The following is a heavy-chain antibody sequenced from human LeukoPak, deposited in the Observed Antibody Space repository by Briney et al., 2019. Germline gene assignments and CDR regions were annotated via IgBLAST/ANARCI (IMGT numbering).Heavy chain of an antibody. V-gene: IGHV3-66*01. CDR1: GFTVSSSY. CDR3: AMATRWLSFDC. Sequence: PGGTLRLSCAASGFTVSSSYMGWVRQAPGRGLEWVSVIYDGDRTSYTDSVKGRFTISRDNSKSTLDLQMNSLRADDTAVYYCAMATRWLSFDCWGQGTLVTVSS. CDR2: IYDGDRT. J-gene: IGHJ4*02. D-gene: IGHD5-24*01.